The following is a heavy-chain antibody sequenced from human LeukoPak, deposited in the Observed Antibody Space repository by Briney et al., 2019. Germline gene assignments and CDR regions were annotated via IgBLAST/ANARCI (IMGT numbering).Heavy chain of an antibody. Sequence: SETLSLTCTVSGGSISSSSYYWGWIRQPPGKGLEWNGSIYYSGSTYYNPSLKSRVTISVDTSKNQFSLKLSSVTAADTAVYYCARLRSGYLYYFDYWGQGTLVTVSS. V-gene: IGHV4-39*01. CDR3: ARLRSGYLYYFDY. CDR1: GGSISSSSYY. CDR2: IYYSGST. J-gene: IGHJ4*02. D-gene: IGHD5-12*01.